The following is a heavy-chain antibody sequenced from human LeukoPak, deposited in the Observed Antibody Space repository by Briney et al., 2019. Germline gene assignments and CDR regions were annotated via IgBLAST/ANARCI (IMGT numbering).Heavy chain of an antibody. V-gene: IGHV6-1*01. Sequence: SQTLSLTCTISGDTFSSNIAAWNWIRHSPSRGREWLGRTYYRSERYNDTAATMKSRVTFHADTSKNHFCLHLNSVTLEDTAVYYCARDLGTKWDNWFDPSGQGTLLIVSS. CDR3: ARDLGTKWDNWFDP. CDR1: GDTFSSNIAA. J-gene: IGHJ5*02. CDR2: TYYRSERYN. D-gene: IGHD2-8*01.